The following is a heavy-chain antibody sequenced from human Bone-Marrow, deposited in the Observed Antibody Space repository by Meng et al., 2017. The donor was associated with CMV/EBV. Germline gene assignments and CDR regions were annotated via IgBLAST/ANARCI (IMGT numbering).Heavy chain of an antibody. CDR1: TFSSYA. J-gene: IGHJ5*02. D-gene: IGHD3-9*01. CDR2: IIPILGIA. CDR3: ARTQILTGGGEPYNWFDP. V-gene: IGHV1-69*10. Sequence: TFSSYAISWVRQAPGQGLEWMGGIIPILGIANYAQKFQGRVTITADKSTSTAYMELSSLRSEDTAVYYCARTQILTGGGEPYNWFDPWGQGTLVTVSS.